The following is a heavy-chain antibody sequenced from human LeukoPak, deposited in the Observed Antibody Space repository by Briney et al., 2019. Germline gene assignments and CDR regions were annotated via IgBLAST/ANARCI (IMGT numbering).Heavy chain of an antibody. J-gene: IGHJ4*02. CDR2: ISYDGSNK. CDR3: AKDAGGSYFDY. CDR1: GLTFSSYG. D-gene: IGHD3-16*01. Sequence: QPGGSLRLSCAASGLTFSSYGMHWVRQAPGKGLEWVAVISYDGSNKYYADSVKGRFTISRDNSKNTLYLQMNSLRAEDTAVYYCAKDAGGSYFDYWGQGTLVTVSS. V-gene: IGHV3-30*18.